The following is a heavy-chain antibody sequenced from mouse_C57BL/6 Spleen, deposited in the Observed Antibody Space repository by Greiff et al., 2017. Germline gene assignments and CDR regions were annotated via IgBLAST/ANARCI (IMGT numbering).Heavy chain of an antibody. CDR1: GFTFSSYA. CDR2: ISDGGSYT. D-gene: IGHD1-1*01. Sequence: EVMLVESGGGLVKPGGSLKLSCAASGFTFSSYAMSWVRQTPEKRLEGVATISDGGSYTYYPDNVKGRFTISRDNAKNNLYLQMSHLKSEDTAMYYCARGTTVKYFDVWGTGTTVTVSS. V-gene: IGHV5-4*03. CDR3: ARGTTVKYFDV. J-gene: IGHJ1*03.